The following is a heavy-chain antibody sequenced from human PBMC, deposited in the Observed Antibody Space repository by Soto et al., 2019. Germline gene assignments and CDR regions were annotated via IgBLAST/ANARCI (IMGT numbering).Heavy chain of an antibody. J-gene: IGHJ4*02. CDR2: IDWDDDK. CDR3: ARTLDYGDHQSFDY. D-gene: IGHD4-17*01. CDR1: WFSLTASGMR. V-gene: IGHV2-70*04. Sequence: GSGPTLVNPTQTLTLTCTFSWFSLTASGMRVSWIRQPPGKALEWLARIDWDDDKFYNTSLKTRLSISKDTSKNQVVLTMTNMDPVDTATYYCARTLDYGDHQSFDYWGQGTLVTVS.